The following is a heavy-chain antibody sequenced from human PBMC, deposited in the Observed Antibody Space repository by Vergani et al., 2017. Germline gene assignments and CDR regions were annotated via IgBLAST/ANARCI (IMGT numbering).Heavy chain of an antibody. D-gene: IGHD2-21*02. CDR3: ARNPYCGGDCYSDAFDI. CDR1: GGSISSYY. V-gene: IGHV4-59*01. CDR2: ICYSGST. J-gene: IGHJ3*02. Sequence: QVQLQESGPGLVKPSETLSLTCTVSGGSISSYYWSWIRQPPGKGLEWIGYICYSGSTNYNPSLKSRVTISVDTSKNQFSLKLSSVTAADTAVYYCARNPYCGGDCYSDAFDIWGQGTMVTVSS.